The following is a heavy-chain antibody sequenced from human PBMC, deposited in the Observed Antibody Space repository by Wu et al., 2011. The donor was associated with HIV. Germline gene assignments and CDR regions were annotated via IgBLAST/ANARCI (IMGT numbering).Heavy chain of an antibody. Sequence: QVHLVQSGTEVKKPGSSVRVSCKTSGGILSSFATTWPRQVPGHGLEWVGRIVPILGTSTAAQKFQDRVRFSADESASTVYMELSSLTSGDTAVYYCARDPLVQGRTWKTLNYFDPWGQGTLIIVSA. V-gene: IGHV1-69*11. CDR2: IVPILGTS. J-gene: IGHJ5*02. D-gene: IGHD3-10*01. CDR1: GGILSSFA. CDR3: ARDPLVQGRTWKTLNYFDP.